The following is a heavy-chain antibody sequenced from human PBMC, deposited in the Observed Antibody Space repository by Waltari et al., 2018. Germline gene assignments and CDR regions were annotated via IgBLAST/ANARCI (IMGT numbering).Heavy chain of an antibody. CDR3: ATGREQLAHFDH. CDR1: GFTFPDYY. D-gene: IGHD6-6*01. CDR2: VDPEDGET. J-gene: IGHJ4*02. Sequence: DVQLVQSGAEVTKPGATVKISCKTSGFTFPDYYIHWVQQAPGKGLKWVGLVDPEDGETVYAGNFQGRVTITADTLTDTAFMEVDTLRSEDTAVYYCATGREQLAHFDHWGQGTLVTVSS. V-gene: IGHV1-69-2*01.